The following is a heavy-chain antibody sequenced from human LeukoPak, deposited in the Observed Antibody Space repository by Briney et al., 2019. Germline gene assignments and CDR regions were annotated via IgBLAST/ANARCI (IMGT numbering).Heavy chain of an antibody. Sequence: GGSLRLSCAASGFSFSSYWMHWVRQAPGKGLVWVARIQYDGSTTNYADSVKGRFAISRDNAKKTLYVQMNSLRAEDTAVYYCARALVAGVTLNALDIWGQGTMVTVSS. CDR2: IQYDGSTT. J-gene: IGHJ3*02. CDR1: GFSFSSYW. CDR3: ARALVAGVTLNALDI. D-gene: IGHD2-15*01. V-gene: IGHV3-74*01.